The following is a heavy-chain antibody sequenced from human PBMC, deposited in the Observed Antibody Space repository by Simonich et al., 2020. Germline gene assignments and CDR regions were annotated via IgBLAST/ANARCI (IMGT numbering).Heavy chain of an antibody. D-gene: IGHD6-13*01. V-gene: IGHV3-21*01. CDR3: ARARWDSSSWYFDY. CDR2: ISSSSSYI. J-gene: IGHJ4*02. CDR1: GFTFSSYS. Sequence: EVQLVESGGGLVKPGGSLRLSCAASGFTFSSYSMNWVRQAPRKGLVLVSSISSSSSYIYYADSVKGRFTISRDNAKNSLYLQMNSLRAEDTAVYYCARARWDSSSWYFDYWGQGTLVTVSS.